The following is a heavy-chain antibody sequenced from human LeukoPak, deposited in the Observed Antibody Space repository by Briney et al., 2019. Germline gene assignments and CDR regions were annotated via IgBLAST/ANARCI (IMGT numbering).Heavy chain of an antibody. CDR2: INHSGST. CDR1: GGSFSGYY. Sequence: SETLSLTCAVYGGSFSGYYWSWIRQPPGKGLDWIGEINHSGSTNYNPSLKSRVTISVDTSKNQFSLKLSSVTAADTAVYYCSREDAALSYYFDYWGQGTLVTVSS. V-gene: IGHV4-34*01. CDR3: SREDAALSYYFDY. J-gene: IGHJ4*02. D-gene: IGHD2-15*01.